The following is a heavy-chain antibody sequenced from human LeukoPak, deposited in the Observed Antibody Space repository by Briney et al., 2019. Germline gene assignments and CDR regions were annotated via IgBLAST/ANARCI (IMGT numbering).Heavy chain of an antibody. J-gene: IGHJ3*02. D-gene: IGHD2-2*01. CDR2: IYTSGST. CDR3: AGPAANAFDI. CDR1: GGSISSYY. V-gene: IGHV4-4*09. Sequence: SETLSLTCTVSGGSISSYYWSWTRQPPGKGLEWIGYIYTSGSTNYNPSLKSRVTISVDTSKNQFSLELSSVTAADTAVYYCAGPAANAFDIWGQGTMVTVSS.